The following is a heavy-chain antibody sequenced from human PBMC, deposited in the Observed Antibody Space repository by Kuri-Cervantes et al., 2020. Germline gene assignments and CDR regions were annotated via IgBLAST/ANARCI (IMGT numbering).Heavy chain of an antibody. V-gene: IGHV1-24*01. CDR1: GYTLTELS. Sequence: ASVKVSCKVSGYTLTELSMHWVRQAPGKGLEWMGGFDPEDGETIYAQKFQGRVTMTEDTSTDTAYMELSSLRADDTAVYYCASRDQLYGDYGYWGQGTLVTVSS. CDR3: ASRDQLYGDYGY. J-gene: IGHJ4*02. CDR2: FDPEDGET. D-gene: IGHD4-17*01.